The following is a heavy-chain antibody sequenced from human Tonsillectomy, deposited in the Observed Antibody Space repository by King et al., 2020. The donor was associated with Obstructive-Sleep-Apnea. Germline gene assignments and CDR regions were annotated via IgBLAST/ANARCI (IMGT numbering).Heavy chain of an antibody. J-gene: IGHJ4*02. CDR1: GFTFSNYA. CDR3: AKALLGWSYLGSLDY. CDR2: ISGGGVST. V-gene: IGHV3-23*04. D-gene: IGHD3-10*01. Sequence: VQLVESGGGLVQPGGSLRLSCAASGFTFSNYAMSWVRQAPGKGLEGVSSISGGGVSTYYADSVKGRFTISRDNSKNTLYLLMHSLRAEDTAVYYCAKALLGWSYLGSLDYWGQGTLVTVSS.